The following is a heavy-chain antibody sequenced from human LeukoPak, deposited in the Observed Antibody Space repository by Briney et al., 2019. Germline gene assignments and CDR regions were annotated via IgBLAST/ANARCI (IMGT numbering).Heavy chain of an antibody. CDR3: ARGGAHGMDV. V-gene: IGHV3-48*04. Sequence: GGSLRLSCAASGFTFSSYSMNWVRQAPGKGLEWVSYISSSSSTIYYADSVKGRFTISRDNAKNSLYLQMNSLRADDTAVYCCARGGAHGMDVWGQGTTVTVSS. D-gene: IGHD1-26*01. J-gene: IGHJ6*02. CDR1: GFTFSSYS. CDR2: ISSSSSTI.